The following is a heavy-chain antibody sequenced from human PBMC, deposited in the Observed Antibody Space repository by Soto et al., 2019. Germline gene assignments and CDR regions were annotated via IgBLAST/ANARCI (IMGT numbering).Heavy chain of an antibody. D-gene: IGHD6-19*01. V-gene: IGHV3-30*18. CDR1: GFTFSDYA. CDR3: AKGGRQWLVTSDFNY. Sequence: VQLVESGGGVVQPGRSLRLSCAASGFTFSDYAMLWVRQAPGKGLEWVAVVSHDGRNTHYADSVKGRFTISRDSSKNTVSLEMTNLRAEDTAVYYCAKGGRQWLVTSDFNYWGQGALVTVSS. J-gene: IGHJ4*02. CDR2: VSHDGRNT.